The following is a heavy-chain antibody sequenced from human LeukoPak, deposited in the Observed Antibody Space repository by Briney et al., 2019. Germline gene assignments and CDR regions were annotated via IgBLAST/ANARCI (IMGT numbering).Heavy chain of an antibody. V-gene: IGHV1-18*01. CDR3: ARGNFDWSLLGIDY. CDR2: ISAYNGNT. J-gene: IGHJ4*02. Sequence: ASVKVSCKASGYTFTSYGISWVRQAPGQGLEWMGWISAYNGNTNYARKLQGRVTMTTDTSTSTAYMELRSLRSDDTAVYYCARGNFDWSLLGIDYWGQGTLVTVSS. CDR1: GYTFTSYG. D-gene: IGHD3-9*01.